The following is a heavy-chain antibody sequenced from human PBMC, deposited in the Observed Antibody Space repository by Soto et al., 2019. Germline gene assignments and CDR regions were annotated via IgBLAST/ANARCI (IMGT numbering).Heavy chain of an antibody. CDR2: ISPILGTA. V-gene: IGHV1-69*08. CDR3: ARDCSSNSCPRPGY. CDR1: GGTFSSYT. J-gene: IGHJ4*02. Sequence: QVQLVQSGAEVKKPVSSVKVSCKASGGTFSSYTISWVRQAPGQGLEWMGRISPILGTANYAPKFQGRVTITSDNSTSTAYMELSSLRSEDTAVYYSARDCSSNSCPRPGYWGQGTLVTVSS. D-gene: IGHD2-2*01.